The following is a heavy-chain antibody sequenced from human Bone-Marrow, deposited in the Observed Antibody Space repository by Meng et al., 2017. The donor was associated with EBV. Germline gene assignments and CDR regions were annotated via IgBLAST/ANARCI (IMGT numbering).Heavy chain of an antibody. CDR2: INSDGSTT. Sequence: EVQLVESGGGLVQPGGSLRLSCAASGFTFSIYWMHWVRQAPGKGLVWVSRINSDGSTTTYADSVKGRFTISRDNAKNTLYLQMNSLRAEDTAVYYCVREGGGSYQEYFQHWGQAPWSPSPQ. J-gene: IGHJ1*01. CDR1: GFTFSIYW. CDR3: VREGGGSYQEYFQH. V-gene: IGHV3-74*01. D-gene: IGHD1-26*01.